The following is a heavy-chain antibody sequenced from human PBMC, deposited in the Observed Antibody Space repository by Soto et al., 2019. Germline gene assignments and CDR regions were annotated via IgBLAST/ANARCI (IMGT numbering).Heavy chain of an antibody. CDR2: IYYSGNT. J-gene: IGHJ4*02. CDR3: ARQRGYFDY. V-gene: IGHV4-39*01. CDR1: GGSISSSIYY. Sequence: QLQLQESGPGLVKPSETLSLSCTVSGGSISSSIYYWGWIRQPPGKGLEWIGSIYYSGNTYYNPSLRSRVTISVDTSKKQFSLKLSSETAADTAVYYCARQRGYFDYWGQGTLVTVSS.